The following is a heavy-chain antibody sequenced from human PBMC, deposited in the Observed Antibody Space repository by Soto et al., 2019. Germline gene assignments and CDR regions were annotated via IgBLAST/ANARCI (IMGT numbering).Heavy chain of an antibody. CDR3: ARDSSRGYSYAAAASFDI. CDR2: IYYSGST. V-gene: IGHV4-31*03. D-gene: IGHD5-18*01. CDR1: GGSISSGGYY. Sequence: SETLSLTCTVSGGSISSGGYYWSWIRQHPGKGLEWIGYIYYSGSTYYNPSLKSRVTISVDTSKNQFSLKLSSVTAADTAVYYCARDSSRGYSYAAAASFDIWGQGKMVTVSS. J-gene: IGHJ3*02.